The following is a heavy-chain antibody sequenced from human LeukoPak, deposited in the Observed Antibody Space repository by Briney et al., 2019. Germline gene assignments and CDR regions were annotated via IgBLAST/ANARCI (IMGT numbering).Heavy chain of an antibody. J-gene: IGHJ6*02. Sequence: SETLSLTCTVSGGSISNYYWNWIRQPPGKGLEWIGNIYYSGSTNYNPSLKSRVTISVDTSKNQFSLKLSSVTAADTAVYYCARIQTNYYYYGMDVWGQGTTVTVSS. CDR1: GGSISNYY. V-gene: IGHV4-59*01. CDR2: IYYSGST. D-gene: IGHD1-14*01. CDR3: ARIQTNYYYYGMDV.